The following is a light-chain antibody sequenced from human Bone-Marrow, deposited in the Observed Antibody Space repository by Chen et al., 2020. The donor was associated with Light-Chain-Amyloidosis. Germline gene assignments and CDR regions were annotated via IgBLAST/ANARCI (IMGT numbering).Light chain of an antibody. CDR3: CSYAGSSTLV. J-gene: IGLJ2*01. CDR2: EVS. Sequence: QSALTQPASVSGSPGQSITIPCPGTSSDVGSYNLVSWYQQHPGKAPKLMIYEVSKRPSGVSNRFSGSKSGNTASLTISGLQAKDEADYYCCSYAGSSTLVFGGGTKLTVL. V-gene: IGLV2-23*02. CDR1: SSDVGSYNL.